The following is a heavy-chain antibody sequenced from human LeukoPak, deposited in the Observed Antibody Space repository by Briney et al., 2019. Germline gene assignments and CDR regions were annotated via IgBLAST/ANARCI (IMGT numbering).Heavy chain of an antibody. Sequence: SETLSLTCTVSGGSISSYYWSWIRQPPGKGLEWIGYIYYSGSTNYNPSLKSRVTISVDTSKNQFSLKLSSVTAADTAVYYCARGGNGSGSYSLDAFDIWGQGTMVTVSS. J-gene: IGHJ3*02. V-gene: IGHV4-59*01. CDR1: GGSISSYY. CDR2: IYYSGST. D-gene: IGHD3-10*01. CDR3: ARGGNGSGSYSLDAFDI.